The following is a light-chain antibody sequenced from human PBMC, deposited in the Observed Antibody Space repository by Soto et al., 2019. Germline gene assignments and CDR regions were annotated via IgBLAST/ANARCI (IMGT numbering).Light chain of an antibody. V-gene: IGLV2-14*01. CDR1: SSDVGGYTY. CDR2: DVS. J-gene: IGLJ1*01. CDR3: TSYTSSSTPDV. Sequence: QSVLTQPASVSGSPGQSITISCAGTSSDVGGYTYVSWYQQHPGKAPKLMIYDVSNRPSGFSNRFSGSKSGNTASLTISGLQAEDEADYYCTSYTSSSTPDVFGGGTKLTVL.